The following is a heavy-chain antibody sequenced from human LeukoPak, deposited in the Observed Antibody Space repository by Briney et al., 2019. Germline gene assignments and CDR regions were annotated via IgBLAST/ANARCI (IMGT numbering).Heavy chain of an antibody. D-gene: IGHD3-3*01. J-gene: IGHJ4*02. CDR1: GYTFTSYD. V-gene: IGHV1-8*03. CDR2: MNPNSGNT. Sequence: ASVKVSCKASGYTFTSYDINWVRQATGQGLEWMGWMNPNSGNTGYAQKFQGRVTITRNTSISTAYMELSSLRSEDTAVYYCARGRTPEIFGVGRAFDYWGQGTLVTVSS. CDR3: ARGRTPEIFGVGRAFDY.